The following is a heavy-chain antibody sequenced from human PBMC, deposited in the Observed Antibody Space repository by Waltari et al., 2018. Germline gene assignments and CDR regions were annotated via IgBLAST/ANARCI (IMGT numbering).Heavy chain of an antibody. V-gene: IGHV1-2*07. J-gene: IGHJ4*02. CDR2: INPNRGGA. CDR1: GYTFIDHY. CDR3: ARGPPVGAGFNPDLDV. D-gene: IGHD1-26*01. Sequence: QVQLVQSGAEMKKPGASMRVSCNASGYTFIDHYVHWVRQSPGQGLEWMGWINPNRGGANFARRFQGRISMARDVSTNLAYMELRRLTSSDTAIYYCARGPPVGAGFNPDLDVWGQGTLVTVSS.